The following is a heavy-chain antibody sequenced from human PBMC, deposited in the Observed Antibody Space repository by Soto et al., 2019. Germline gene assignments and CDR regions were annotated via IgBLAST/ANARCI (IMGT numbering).Heavy chain of an antibody. CDR3: ARASSIAVAGSFDY. CDR2: ISSSSSTI. D-gene: IGHD6-19*01. J-gene: IGHJ4*02. V-gene: IGHV3-48*01. CDR1: GFTYSSYS. Sequence: GASLIHSFAASGFTYSSYSINWVRQAPGKGLEWVSYISSSSSTIYYADSVKGRFTISRDNAKNSLYLQMNSLRAEDTAVYYCARASSIAVAGSFDYWGQGTLVTVSS.